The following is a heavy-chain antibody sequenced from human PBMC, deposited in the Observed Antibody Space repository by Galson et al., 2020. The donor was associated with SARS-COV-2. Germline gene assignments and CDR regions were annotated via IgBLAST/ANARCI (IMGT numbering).Heavy chain of an antibody. J-gene: IGHJ6*02. D-gene: IGHD3-22*01. CDR3: ARDYYDSSGYSTNGMDV. CDR1: GFTFSRYA. V-gene: IGHV3-30*04. CDR2: ISYDGRNK. Sequence: GGSLRLSCAAPGFTFSRYAVHWVRQAPGKGLEWVAVISYDGRNKHYADSVKGRFTISRDNSKNTLYLQMNSLRPEDTAVYSCARDYYDSSGYSTNGMDVWGQGTTGTVSS.